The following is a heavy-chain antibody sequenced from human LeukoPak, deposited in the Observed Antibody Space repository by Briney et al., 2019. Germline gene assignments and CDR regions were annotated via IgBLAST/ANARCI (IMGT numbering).Heavy chain of an antibody. CDR2: ISDSGGST. CDR3: AKRGVVIRVILVGFHKEAYYFDS. CDR1: GITLSNYG. D-gene: IGHD3-22*01. V-gene: IGHV3-23*01. J-gene: IGHJ4*02. Sequence: GGSLRLSCAVSGITLSNYGMTWVRQAPGKGLEWVAGISDSGGSTNYADSVKGRFTISRDDPKNTLYLQMNSLRAEDTAVYFCAKRGVVIRVILVGFHKEAYYFDSWGQGALVTVSS.